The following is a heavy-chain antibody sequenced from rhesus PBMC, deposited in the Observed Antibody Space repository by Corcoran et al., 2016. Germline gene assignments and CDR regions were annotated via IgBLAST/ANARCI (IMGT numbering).Heavy chain of an antibody. CDR1: GGSISDDYH. CDR3: ARDGLTTVTTGLDY. CDR2: IIGSGGGT. J-gene: IGHJ4*01. Sequence: QVQLQESGPGLVKPSETRSLTCAVSGGSISDDYHSTCVRLPPGTGLEWIGYIIGSGGGTNYNPSLKNRVTISIDTSKNQFSLKLSSVTAADTAVYYCARDGLTTVTTGLDYWGQGVLVTVSS. D-gene: IGHD4-35*01. V-gene: IGHV4-106*01.